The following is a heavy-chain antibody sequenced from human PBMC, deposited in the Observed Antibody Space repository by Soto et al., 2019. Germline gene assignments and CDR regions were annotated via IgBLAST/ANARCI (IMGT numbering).Heavy chain of an antibody. CDR1: GFTFNKYA. D-gene: IGHD6-19*01. V-gene: IGHV3-23*01. Sequence: GGSLRLSCAASGFTFNKYAMSWVRQAPGKGLEWVSAVTGSGGSTYYADSVKGRFAISRDNSRNTLYLQMNSLRAEDTAVYYCAKDTGGIAVVEYFHHWGQGTLVTVSS. CDR2: VTGSGGST. J-gene: IGHJ1*01. CDR3: AKDTGGIAVVEYFHH.